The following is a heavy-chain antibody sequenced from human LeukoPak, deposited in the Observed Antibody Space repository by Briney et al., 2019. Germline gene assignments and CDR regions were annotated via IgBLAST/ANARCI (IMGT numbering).Heavy chain of an antibody. CDR1: GFTFSSYA. D-gene: IGHD5-12*01. CDR3: VTLPFTITYSYGMDV. J-gene: IGHJ6*02. V-gene: IGHV3-64D*06. Sequence: GGSLRLSCSASGFTFSSYAMHWVRQAPGKGLEYVSAISSNGGSTYYADSVKGRFTISRDNSKNTLHLQMSSLRAEDTAVYYCVTLPFTITYSYGMDVWGQGTTVTVSS. CDR2: ISSNGGST.